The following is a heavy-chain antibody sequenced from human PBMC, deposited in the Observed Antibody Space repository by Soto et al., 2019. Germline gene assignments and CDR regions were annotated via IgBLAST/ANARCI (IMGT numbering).Heavy chain of an antibody. D-gene: IGHD5-18*01. J-gene: IGHJ5*02. CDR1: GGSISSGGYS. V-gene: IGHV4-30-2*01. CDR3: ARGGHTAVVSWFDP. CDR2: IYHSGST. Sequence: SETLSLTCAVSGGSISSGGYSWSWIRQPPGKGLEWIGYIYHSGSTYYNPSLKSRVTISVDRSKNQFSLKLSSVTAADTAVYYCARGGHTAVVSWFDPWGQGTLVTVSS.